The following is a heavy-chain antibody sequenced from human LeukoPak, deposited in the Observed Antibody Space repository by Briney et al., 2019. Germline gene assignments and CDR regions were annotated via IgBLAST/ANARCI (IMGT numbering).Heavy chain of an antibody. CDR3: ARHGAASGYEIMSLDP. CDR1: GYSFTSYW. Sequence: GESLKISCKGSGYSFTSYWISWVRQMPGKGLEWMGRIDPSDSYTNYSPSFQGHVTISAGKSISTAYLQWSSLKASDTAMYYCARHGAASGYEIMSLDPWGQGTLVTVSS. J-gene: IGHJ5*02. D-gene: IGHD5-12*01. CDR2: IDPSDSYT. V-gene: IGHV5-10-1*01.